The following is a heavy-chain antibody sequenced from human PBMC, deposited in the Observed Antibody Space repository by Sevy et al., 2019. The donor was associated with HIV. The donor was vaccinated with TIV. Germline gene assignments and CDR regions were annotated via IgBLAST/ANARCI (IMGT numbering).Heavy chain of an antibody. CDR2: IYYSGST. J-gene: IGHJ6*03. V-gene: IGHV4-59*01. D-gene: IGHD2-2*01. CDR3: ARRGRHCSSTSCYDMPYYYYYYYMDV. CDR1: GGSISSYY. Sequence: SETLSLTCTVSGGSISSYYWSWIRQPPGKGLEWIGYIYYSGSTNYNPSLKSRVTISVDTSKNQFSLKLSSVTAADTAVYYCARRGRHCSSTSCYDMPYYYYYYYMDVWGKGTTVTVSS.